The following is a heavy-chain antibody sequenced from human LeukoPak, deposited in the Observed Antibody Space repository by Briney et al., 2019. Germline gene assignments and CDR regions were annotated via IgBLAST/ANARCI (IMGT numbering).Heavy chain of an antibody. D-gene: IGHD4-17*01. V-gene: IGHV3-7*01. CDR2: IKQDGSEK. CDR3: ARLPDDYGDYKYFQH. J-gene: IGHJ1*01. CDR1: GFTFSGYW. Sequence: GGSLRLSCAASGFTFSGYWMSWVRQAPGKGLEWVANIKQDGSEKYYVDSVKGRFTISRDNVKNSLYLQMNSLRAEDTAVYYCARLPDDYGDYKYFQHWGQGTLVTVSS.